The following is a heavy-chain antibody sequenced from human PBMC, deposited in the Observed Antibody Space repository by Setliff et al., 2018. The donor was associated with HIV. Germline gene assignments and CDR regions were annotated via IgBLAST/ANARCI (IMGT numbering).Heavy chain of an antibody. V-gene: IGHV4-30-4*08. D-gene: IGHD3-10*01. CDR3: ARVGANYGSGTYRDYYAMDV. J-gene: IGHJ6*02. Sequence: SETLSLTCTVSGGPITSGYYYWSWLRQPPGKGLEWIGYISYSGNTYYNPSLKNRLTISVDTSKNQFSLKLTSVTAADRAVFYCARVGANYGSGTYRDYYAMDVWGQGTTVTV. CDR1: GGPITSGYYY. CDR2: ISYSGNT.